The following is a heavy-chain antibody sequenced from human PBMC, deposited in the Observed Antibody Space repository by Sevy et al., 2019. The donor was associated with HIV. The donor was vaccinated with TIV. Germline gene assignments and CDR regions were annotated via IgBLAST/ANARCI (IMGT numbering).Heavy chain of an antibody. CDR1: GFTFSSHW. CDR2: LNGDGSSA. D-gene: IGHD6-19*01. J-gene: IGHJ5*02. CDR3: TRGRSGTYGWFDP. Sequence: GGSLRLSCAASGFTFSSHWMHWVRQAPRKGLVWVSRLNGDGSSASYADFVKGRFTISRDNGKNTVYLKISSLTADDTAVYYCTRGRSGTYGWFDPWGQGTLVTVSS. V-gene: IGHV3-74*01.